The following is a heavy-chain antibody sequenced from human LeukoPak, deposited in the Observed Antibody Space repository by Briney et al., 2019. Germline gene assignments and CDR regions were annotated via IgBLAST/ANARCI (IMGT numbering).Heavy chain of an antibody. CDR3: TRNPRGSYPEYFQH. CDR2: FDPEDGET. Sequence: ASVKVSCKASGYTFNNYDINWVRQAPGQGLEWMGGFDPEDGETIYAQKFQGRVTMTEDTSTDTAYMELSSLRSEDTAVYYCTRNPRGSYPEYFQHWGQGTLVTVSS. D-gene: IGHD1-26*01. CDR1: GYTFNNYD. J-gene: IGHJ1*01. V-gene: IGHV1-24*01.